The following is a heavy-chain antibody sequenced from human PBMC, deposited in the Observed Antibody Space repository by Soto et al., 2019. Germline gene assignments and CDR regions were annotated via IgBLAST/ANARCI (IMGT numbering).Heavy chain of an antibody. J-gene: IGHJ5*02. CDR1: GFTFSSHW. D-gene: IGHD2-8*01. CDR2: INQDGSDQ. V-gene: IGHV3-7*01. CDR3: ATSMRHTLNP. Sequence: EVQVVESGGGLVQAGGSLRLSCAASGFTFSSHWMTWVRQVPGKGLEWVANINQDGSDQYYVDSVKGRFTISRDNAKNSLCLHMNSLRVEDTAVYYCATSMRHTLNPWGQGTVVTVSS.